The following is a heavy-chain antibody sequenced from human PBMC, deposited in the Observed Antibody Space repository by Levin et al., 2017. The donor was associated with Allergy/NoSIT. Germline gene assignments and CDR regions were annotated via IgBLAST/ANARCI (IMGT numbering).Heavy chain of an antibody. CDR2: IKEDGSEQ. Sequence: PGESLKISCAASGFTLSNYWMSWVRQASGKGLEWVANIKEDGSEQYYVDSVEGRFTISRDNAKNSLYLVMNSLRVEDTAVYYCARVPRVSRSLTPDHWGQGTLVTVSS. CDR1: GFTLSNYW. J-gene: IGHJ4*02. CDR3: ARVPRVSRSLTPDH. D-gene: IGHD3-16*01. V-gene: IGHV3-7*01.